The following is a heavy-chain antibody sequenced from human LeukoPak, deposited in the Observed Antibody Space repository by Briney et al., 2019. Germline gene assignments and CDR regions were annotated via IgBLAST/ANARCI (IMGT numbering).Heavy chain of an antibody. CDR2: INHSGST. J-gene: IGHJ5*02. CDR1: RGSFSGYY. V-gene: IGHV4-34*01. D-gene: IGHD3-16*01. CDR3: ARHYGP. Sequence: SETLSLTCAVYRGSFSGYYWSWIRQPPGKGLEWTGEINHSGSTNYNPSLKSRVTISVDTSKNQFSLKLNSVTAADTAVYYCARHYGPWGQGTLVTVSS.